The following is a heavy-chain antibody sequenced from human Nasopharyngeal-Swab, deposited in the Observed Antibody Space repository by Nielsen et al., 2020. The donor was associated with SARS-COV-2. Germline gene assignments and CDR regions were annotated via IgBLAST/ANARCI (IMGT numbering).Heavy chain of an antibody. Sequence: WIRQCPGKGLEWVSSISSSSSYIYYADSVKGRFTISRDNAKNSLYLQMNSLRAEDTAVYYCARDLAYGSGPYYFDYWGQGTLVTSPQ. V-gene: IGHV3-21*01. J-gene: IGHJ4*02. CDR2: ISSSSSYI. D-gene: IGHD6-25*01. CDR3: ARDLAYGSGPYYFDY.